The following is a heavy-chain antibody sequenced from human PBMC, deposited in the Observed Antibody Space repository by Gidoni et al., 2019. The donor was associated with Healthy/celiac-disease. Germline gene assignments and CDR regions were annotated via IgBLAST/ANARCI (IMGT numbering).Heavy chain of an antibody. V-gene: IGHV3-15*01. D-gene: IGHD3-10*01. CDR1: GFTFSNAW. CDR3: TTETYYYGSGLGAFDI. Sequence: EVQLVASGGGLVKPGGSLRLSCAASGFTFSNAWRSWVRQAPGNALEWVGRIKSKTDGGTTDYAAPVKGRFTISRDDSKNTLYLQMNSLKTEDTAVYYCTTETYYYGSGLGAFDIWGQGTMVTVSS. CDR2: IKSKTDGGTT. J-gene: IGHJ3*02.